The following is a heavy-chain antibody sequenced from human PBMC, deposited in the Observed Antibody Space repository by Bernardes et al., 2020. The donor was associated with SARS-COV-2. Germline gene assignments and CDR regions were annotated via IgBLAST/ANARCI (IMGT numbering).Heavy chain of an antibody. CDR3: ARDRFTFCGGGSCSFN. Sequence: GGSLRLSCAASTFTFGSYKMNWVRQAPGKGLEWVSSISGRGSDIYYADSVKGRFTISRDNAKNSLYLLMNSLRPEDTAVYYCARDRFTFCGGGSCSFNWGQGTLVTVSS. V-gene: IGHV3-21*01. CDR2: ISGRGSDI. CDR1: TFTFGSYK. D-gene: IGHD2-15*01. J-gene: IGHJ4*02.